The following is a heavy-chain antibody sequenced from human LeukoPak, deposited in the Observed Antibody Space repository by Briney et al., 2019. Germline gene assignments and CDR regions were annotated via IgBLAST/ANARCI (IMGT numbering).Heavy chain of an antibody. CDR3: ARGVAKSAFDI. CDR2: INHSGST. Sequence: MTSETLSLTCAVYGGSFSGYYWSWIRQPPGKGLEWIGEINHSGSTNYNPSLKSRVTISVDTSKNQFSLKLSSVTAADTAVYYCARGVAKSAFDIWGQGTMVTVSS. J-gene: IGHJ3*02. D-gene: IGHD2-15*01. V-gene: IGHV4-34*01. CDR1: GGSFSGYY.